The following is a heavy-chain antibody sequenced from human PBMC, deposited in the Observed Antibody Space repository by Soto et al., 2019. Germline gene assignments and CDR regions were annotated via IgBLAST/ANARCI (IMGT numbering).Heavy chain of an antibody. Sequence: ASVKVSCKASGYTFTSYAMHWVRQAPGQRLEWMGWINAGNGNTKYSQKSQGRVTITRDTSASTAYMELSSLRSEDTAVYYCARLRYYYDSSGYLYGMDVSGQGTTVTVSS. CDR2: INAGNGNT. CDR3: ARLRYYYDSSGYLYGMDV. D-gene: IGHD3-22*01. V-gene: IGHV1-3*01. CDR1: GYTFTSYA. J-gene: IGHJ6*02.